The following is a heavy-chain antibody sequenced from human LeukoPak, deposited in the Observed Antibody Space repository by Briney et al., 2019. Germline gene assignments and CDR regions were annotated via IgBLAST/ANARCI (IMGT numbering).Heavy chain of an antibody. CDR3: AGSTLWFGEYFFDY. CDR2: IYSGGNT. CDR1: GFTFSSYA. Sequence: GGSLRLSCAASGFTFSSYAMSWVRQAPGKGLEWVSVIYSGGNTYYADSVKGRFTISRDNSKNTLYLQMNSLRAEDTAVYYCAGSTLWFGEYFFDYWGQGTLVTVSS. J-gene: IGHJ4*02. V-gene: IGHV3-23*03. D-gene: IGHD3-10*01.